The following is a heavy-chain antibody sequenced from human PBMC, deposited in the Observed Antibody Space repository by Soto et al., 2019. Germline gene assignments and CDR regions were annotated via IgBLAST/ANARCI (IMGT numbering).Heavy chain of an antibody. D-gene: IGHD3-10*01. CDR3: ARDRYYYGSGSYYISWFDP. CDR1: GYTFTTYG. J-gene: IGHJ5*02. V-gene: IGHV1-18*04. Sequence: ASVKVSCKTSGYTFTTYGVSWVRQAPGQGLEWMGWISAYNGNTNYAQKLQGRVNMTTDTSTSTAYMELRGLRSDDTAAYYCARDRYYYGSGSYYISWFDPWGQGTLVTVSS. CDR2: ISAYNGNT.